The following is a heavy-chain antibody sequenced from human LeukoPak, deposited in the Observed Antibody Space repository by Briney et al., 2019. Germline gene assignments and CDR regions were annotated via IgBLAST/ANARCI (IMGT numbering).Heavy chain of an antibody. V-gene: IGHV3-48*03. CDR1: GFTFSSYE. J-gene: IGHJ3*01. CDR3: ARVPYVFDL. Sequence: GGSLRLSCAASGFTFSSYEMNWVRQAPGKGLEWVSYISSSGSTIYYADSVKGRFTISRDNAKNSLYLQMNSLRAEDTAVYYCARVPYVFDLWGQGTMVTVSS. CDR2: ISSSGSTI.